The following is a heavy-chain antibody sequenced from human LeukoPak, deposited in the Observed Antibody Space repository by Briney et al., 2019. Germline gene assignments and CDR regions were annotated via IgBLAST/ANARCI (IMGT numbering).Heavy chain of an antibody. CDR1: GFTFRTYG. V-gene: IGHV3-33*01. CDR2: IWSDGSKK. CDR3: ARDGAVGRPIDP. Sequence: GTSLRLSCVASGFTFRTYGMHWVRQAPGKGLEWVAVIWSDGSKKYYAESVKGRFTISRDDSMNTLYLQMNSLSAEDTAVYYCARDGAVGRPIDPWGQGTLVTVSS. D-gene: IGHD3-10*01. J-gene: IGHJ5*02.